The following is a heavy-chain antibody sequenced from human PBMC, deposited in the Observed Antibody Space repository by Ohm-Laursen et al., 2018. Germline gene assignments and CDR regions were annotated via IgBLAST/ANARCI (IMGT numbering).Heavy chain of an antibody. CDR1: GFPFSAYS. J-gene: IGHJ4*02. D-gene: IGHD1/OR15-1a*01. V-gene: IGHV3-48*04. CDR3: ARGSGTPWGLYFDH. CDR2: ISNVVSVT. Sequence: SLRLSCAASGFPFSAYSMNWVRQAPGKGLEWISYISNVVSVTWYADSVKGRFTVSRDNAKNSASLQMNSLRGEDTAVYYCARGSGTPWGLYFDHWGQGALVTVSS.